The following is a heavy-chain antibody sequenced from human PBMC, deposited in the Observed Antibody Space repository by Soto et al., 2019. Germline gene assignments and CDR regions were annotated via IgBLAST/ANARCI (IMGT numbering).Heavy chain of an antibody. Sequence: QVQLVQSGAEVKKPGASVKVSCKASGYTFTSYYMHWVRQAPGQGLEWMGIINPSGGSTSYAQKFQGRVTMTRDTSTSTVYMELSSLRSEDTAVYYGAREFGIAVAGTGGMDVWGQGTTVTVSS. CDR1: GYTFTSYY. J-gene: IGHJ6*02. V-gene: IGHV1-46*01. CDR2: INPSGGST. CDR3: AREFGIAVAGTGGMDV. D-gene: IGHD6-19*01.